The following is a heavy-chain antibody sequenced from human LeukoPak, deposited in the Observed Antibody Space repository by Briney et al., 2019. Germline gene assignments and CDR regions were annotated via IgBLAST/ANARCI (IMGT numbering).Heavy chain of an antibody. Sequence: PGGSLRLSCAASGFSFSDYWVTWVRQAPGKGLEWVAHIKQNGSEKYYVDSIKGRFTISRDNAKNLVYLQMNSLSAEDTAVYYCARGWNYAFRFDYWGQGTLVTVSS. CDR2: IKQNGSEK. V-gene: IGHV3-7*01. D-gene: IGHD1-7*01. CDR1: GFSFSDYW. J-gene: IGHJ4*02. CDR3: ARGWNYAFRFDY.